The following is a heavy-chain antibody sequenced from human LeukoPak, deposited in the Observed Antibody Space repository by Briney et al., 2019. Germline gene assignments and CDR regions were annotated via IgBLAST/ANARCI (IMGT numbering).Heavy chain of an antibody. Sequence: PGGSLRLSCAASGFTFSSYSMNWVRQAPGKGLEWVSSISSSSSYIYYADSVKGRFTISRDNAKNSLYLQMNSLRAEDTAVYYCAAIVVPAARNWFDPWGQGTLVTVS. CDR1: GFTFSSYS. V-gene: IGHV3-21*01. CDR3: AAIVVPAARNWFDP. CDR2: ISSSSSYI. D-gene: IGHD2-2*01. J-gene: IGHJ5*02.